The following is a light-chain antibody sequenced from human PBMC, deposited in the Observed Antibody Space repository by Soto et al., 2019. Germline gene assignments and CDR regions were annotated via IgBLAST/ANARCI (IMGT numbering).Light chain of an antibody. CDR1: SSDVGGYNY. V-gene: IGLV2-8*01. CDR2: EVS. Sequence: QSVLTQPPSASGSPGQSVTISCTGSSSDVGGYNYVSWYQQHPGKAPKLMIYEVSKRPSGVPDRFSGSKSGYTASLTVSGLQAEDVADYYCSSYGGSNNLVFGGGTQLTVL. J-gene: IGLJ3*02. CDR3: SSYGGSNNLV.